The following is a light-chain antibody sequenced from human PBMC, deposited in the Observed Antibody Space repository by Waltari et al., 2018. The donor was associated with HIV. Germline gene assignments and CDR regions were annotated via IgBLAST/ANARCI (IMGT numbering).Light chain of an antibody. Sequence: SYVLTQPPSVSVAPRQTARITCGGNNIGSKSVHWYQQKPGQAPVLVVYEDRDRPAGIPERFSGSNSGNTASLTITRVEAGDEADFYCQVWDHTSDHPAVFGGGTKLTVL. J-gene: IGLJ2*01. CDR3: QVWDHTSDHPAV. CDR2: EDR. CDR1: NIGSKS. V-gene: IGLV3-21*02.